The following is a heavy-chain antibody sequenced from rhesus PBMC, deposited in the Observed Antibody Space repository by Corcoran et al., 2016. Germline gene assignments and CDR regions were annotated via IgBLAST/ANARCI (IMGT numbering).Heavy chain of an antibody. V-gene: IGHV4-165*01. CDR1: GGSISGYW. J-gene: IGHJ4*01. D-gene: IGHD3-34*01. CDR3: AREGGWGSPLFDY. CDR2: IDRSGCT. Sequence: QLQLQESGPGLVKPSETLSLTCAVSGGSISGYWWSWIRQLPGKGLEWIGRIDRSGCTCYHPALNRLFTFSSDTSKNQFSLKLSSVAAADTAVYYGAREGGWGSPLFDYGGQGVLVTVSS.